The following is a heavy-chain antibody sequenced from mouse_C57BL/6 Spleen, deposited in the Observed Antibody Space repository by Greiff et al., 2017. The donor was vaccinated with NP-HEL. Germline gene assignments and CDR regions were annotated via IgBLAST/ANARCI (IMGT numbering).Heavy chain of an antibody. CDR2: ISSGGDYI. CDR1: GFTFSSYA. D-gene: IGHD1-1*01. J-gene: IGHJ4*01. Sequence: EVQLVESGEGLVKPGGSLKLSCAASGFTFSSYAMSWVRQTPEKRLEWVAYISSGGDYIYYADTVKGRFTISRDNARNTLYLQMSSLKSEDTAMYYCTRDRGYYGSSSYAMDYWGQGTSVTVSS. V-gene: IGHV5-9-1*02. CDR3: TRDRGYYGSSSYAMDY.